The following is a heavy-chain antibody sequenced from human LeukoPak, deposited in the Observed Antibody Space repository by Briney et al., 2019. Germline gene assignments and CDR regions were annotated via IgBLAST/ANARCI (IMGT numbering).Heavy chain of an antibody. CDR2: IYSGGST. V-gene: IGHV3-66*01. J-gene: IGHJ3*02. Sequence: GGSLRLSCAASGFTFSSYDMSWVRQAPGKGLEWVSIIYSGGSTYYADSVKGRFTISRDNSKNTLYLQMNSLRAEDTAVYYCARDISSGYYDAFDIWGQGTMVTVSS. CDR3: ARDISSGYYDAFDI. CDR1: GFTFSSYD. D-gene: IGHD3-22*01.